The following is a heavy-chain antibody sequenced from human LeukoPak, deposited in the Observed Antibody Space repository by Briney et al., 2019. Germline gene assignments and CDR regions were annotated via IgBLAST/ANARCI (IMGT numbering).Heavy chain of an antibody. Sequence: SETLSLTCTVSGGSISSSSYYWGWIRQPPGKGLEWIGSIYHSGSTYYNPSLKSRVTISVDTSKNQFSLKLSSVTAADTAVYYCARDGTDGYKPLDIWGQGTMVTVSS. D-gene: IGHD5-24*01. CDR3: ARDGTDGYKPLDI. CDR2: IYHSGST. J-gene: IGHJ3*02. CDR1: GGSISSSSYY. V-gene: IGHV4-39*07.